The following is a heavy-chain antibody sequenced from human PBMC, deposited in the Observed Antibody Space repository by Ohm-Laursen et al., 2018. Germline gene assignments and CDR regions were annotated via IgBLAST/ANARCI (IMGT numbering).Heavy chain of an antibody. D-gene: IGHD1-14*01. CDR3: ARDPIDNNGYNPDY. V-gene: IGHV3-7*01. CDR1: GFTFSSYA. CDR2: IKQDGTEK. Sequence: SLRLSCAASGFTFSSYAMSWVRQAPGKGLEWVASIKQDGTEKHYVESMQGQFTISRDNAKNSVYLQMNSLRAEDTAIYYCARDPIDNNGYNPDYWGQGTLVTVSS. J-gene: IGHJ4*02.